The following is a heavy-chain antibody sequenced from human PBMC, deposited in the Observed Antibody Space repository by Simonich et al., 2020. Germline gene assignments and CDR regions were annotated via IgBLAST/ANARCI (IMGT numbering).Heavy chain of an antibody. V-gene: IGHV1-2*02. CDR3: ARSHIAAAGTGYFQH. CDR1: GYTFTGYY. D-gene: IGHD6-13*01. CDR2: INPNRGGT. J-gene: IGHJ1*01. Sequence: QVQLVQSGAEVKKPGASVKVSCKASGYTFTGYYMHWVRQAPGQGLEWMGWINPNRGGTNYAQKFQGRVTMTRDTSSSTAYMELSRLRSDDTAVYYCARSHIAAAGTGYFQHWGQGTLVTVSS.